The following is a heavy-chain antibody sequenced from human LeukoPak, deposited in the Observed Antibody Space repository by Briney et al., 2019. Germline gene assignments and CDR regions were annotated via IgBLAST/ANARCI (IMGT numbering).Heavy chain of an antibody. J-gene: IGHJ4*02. D-gene: IGHD3-3*01. CDR2: ISSSSSYI. Sequence: GGSLRLSCTASGFTFSDYAMSWFRQAPGKGLEWVSSISSSSSYIYYADSVKGRFTISRDNAKNSLYLQMNSLRAEDTAVYYCARDQGDFWSGYLVSYFDYWGQGTLVTVFS. CDR1: GFTFSDYA. CDR3: ARDQGDFWSGYLVSYFDY. V-gene: IGHV3-21*01.